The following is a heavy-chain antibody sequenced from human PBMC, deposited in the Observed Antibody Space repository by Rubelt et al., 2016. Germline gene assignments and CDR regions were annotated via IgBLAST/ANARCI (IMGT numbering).Heavy chain of an antibody. D-gene: IGHD5-24*01. J-gene: IGHJ3*02. CDR2: IYYSGST. V-gene: IGHV4-39*01. CDR1: RGSIGSGNHH. Sequence: QVQLQESGPGLVKPSQTLSLTCTVSRGSIGSGNHHWRWIRQPPGKGLEWIGSIYYSGSTYSNPSLQSRVAISVDTSNNQFSRRRSSGTAADTAVYYCARAKEMATTEVDAFDIWGQGTMVTVSS. CDR3: ARAKEMATTEVDAFDI.